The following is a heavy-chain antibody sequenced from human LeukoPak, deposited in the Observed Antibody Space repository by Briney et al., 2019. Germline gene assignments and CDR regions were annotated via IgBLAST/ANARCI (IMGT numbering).Heavy chain of an antibody. CDR2: MNPNSGNT. CDR3: ARVEKRAMARGVSCRWFDP. J-gene: IGHJ5*02. Sequence: ASVKVSCKASGYTFTSYDINWVRQATGQGLEWMGWMNPNSGNTGYAQKFQGRVTMTRNTSISTAYMELSSLRSEDTAVYYCARVEKRAMARGVSCRWFDPWGQGTLVTVSS. V-gene: IGHV1-8*01. CDR1: GYTFTSYD. D-gene: IGHD3-10*01.